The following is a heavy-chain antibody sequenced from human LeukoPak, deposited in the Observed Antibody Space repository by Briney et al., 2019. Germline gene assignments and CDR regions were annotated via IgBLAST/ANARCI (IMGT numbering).Heavy chain of an antibody. CDR2: IIPILGIA. Sequence: GASVKVSCKASGGTFSSYAISWVRQAPGQGLEWMGRIIPILGIANYAQKFQGRVTMTEDTSTDTAYMELSSLRSEDTAVYFCARVDYGGQGVDYWGQGTLVTVSS. CDR1: GGTFSSYA. D-gene: IGHD4-23*01. J-gene: IGHJ4*02. V-gene: IGHV1-69*04. CDR3: ARVDYGGQGVDY.